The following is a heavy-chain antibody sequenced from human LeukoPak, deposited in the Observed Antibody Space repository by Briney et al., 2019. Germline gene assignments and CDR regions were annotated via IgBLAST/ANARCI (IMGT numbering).Heavy chain of an antibody. V-gene: IGHV1-18*01. J-gene: IGHJ5*02. CDR1: GYTFSSYG. CDR3: ARRLYYDSSGSDNWFDP. Sequence: ASVKVSCKGSGYTFSSYGISWVRQAPGQGLEWMGWISAYNGNTNYAQKLQGRVTMTTDTSTSTAYMELRSLRSDDTAVYYCARRLYYDSSGSDNWFDPWGQGPLVTVS. D-gene: IGHD3-22*01. CDR2: ISAYNGNT.